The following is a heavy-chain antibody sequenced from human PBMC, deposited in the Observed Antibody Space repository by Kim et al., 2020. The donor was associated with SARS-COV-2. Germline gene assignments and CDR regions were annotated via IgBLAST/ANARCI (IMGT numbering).Heavy chain of an antibody. CDR3: AREARPSHDSSSWYEGYDY. D-gene: IGHD6-13*01. Sequence: GGSLRLSCAASGFTFSDYYMSWIRQAPGKGLEWVSYISSSGSTIYYADSVKGRFTISRDNAKNSLYLQMNSLRAEDTAVYYCAREARPSHDSSSWYEGYDYWGQGTLVTVSS. CDR1: GFTFSDYY. V-gene: IGHV3-11*01. CDR2: ISSSGSTI. J-gene: IGHJ4*02.